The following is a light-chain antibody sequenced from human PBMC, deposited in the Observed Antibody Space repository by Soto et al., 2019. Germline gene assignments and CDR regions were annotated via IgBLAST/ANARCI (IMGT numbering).Light chain of an antibody. J-gene: IGKJ4*01. CDR1: QSVSSS. CDR2: GAS. Sequence: VLTRSPCTLSLSPGERATLSCRASQSVSSSLAWYQQKPGQAPRLLIYGASSRATGIPARFSGSGSGTEFTLAISSLQSEDFAVYYCLQSNDWPHTFGGGTKVDIK. CDR3: LQSNDWPHT. V-gene: IGKV3-15*01.